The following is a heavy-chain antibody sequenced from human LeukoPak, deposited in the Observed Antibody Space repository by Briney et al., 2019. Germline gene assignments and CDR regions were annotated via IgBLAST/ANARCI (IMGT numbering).Heavy chain of an antibody. CDR3: ARGLLLWFGEPPGFDL. V-gene: IGHV4-34*01. CDR1: GGSFSGYY. Sequence: SETLSLTCAVYGGSFSGYYWNWIRQPPGKGLESIGEINHSGSTNYNPSLESRVTISVDTSKNQFSLKLSSVTAADTAVYYCARGLLLWFGEPPGFDLWGRGTLVTVSS. J-gene: IGHJ2*01. CDR2: INHSGST. D-gene: IGHD3-10*01.